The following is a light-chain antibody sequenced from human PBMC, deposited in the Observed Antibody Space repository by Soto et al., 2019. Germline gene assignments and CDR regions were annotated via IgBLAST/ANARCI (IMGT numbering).Light chain of an antibody. V-gene: IGLV4-60*02. CDR1: SKDSSYI. J-gene: IGLJ3*02. CDR3: ETWDSNIHWV. Sequence: QRVLTQSSSASASLGSSVKLTCTLSSKDSSYIIAWHQQQPGKAPRYLMKLEGNGSYNKGSGVPDRFSGSSSGADRYLTISNLQFEDEADYYCETWDSNIHWVFGGGTKVTVL. CDR2: LEGNGSY.